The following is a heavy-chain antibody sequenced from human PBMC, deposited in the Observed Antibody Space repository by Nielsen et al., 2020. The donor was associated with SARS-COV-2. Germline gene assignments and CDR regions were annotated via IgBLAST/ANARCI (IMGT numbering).Heavy chain of an antibody. CDR2: LSGGGHSP. Sequence: GESLKISCGVSGFTFSNYAMSWVRQAPGKGLEFVAVLSGGGHSPDYADSVRGRFTISRDNSKNTLSLHMTAIRAEDTAMYYCAKGRDYGGPSFFDSWGQGTLVTVSS. D-gene: IGHD4-23*01. V-gene: IGHV3-23*01. J-gene: IGHJ4*02. CDR3: AKGRDYGGPSFFDS. CDR1: GFTFSNYA.